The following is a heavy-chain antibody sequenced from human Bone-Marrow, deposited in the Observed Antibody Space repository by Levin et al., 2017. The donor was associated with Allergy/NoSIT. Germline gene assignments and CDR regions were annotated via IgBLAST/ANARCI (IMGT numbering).Heavy chain of an antibody. CDR3: ARLESRFGAAS. CDR2: IYSGGGI. CDR1: GFTVSNNY. J-gene: IGHJ5*02. V-gene: IGHV3-53*01. Sequence: GESLKISCAVSGFTVSNNYMSWVRQAPGKGLEWVSVIYSGGGIDYADSVKGRFTISRDNSKNTVYLQMDNLRAEDTAVYYCARLESRFGAASWGQGTLVTVSS. D-gene: IGHD4/OR15-4a*01.